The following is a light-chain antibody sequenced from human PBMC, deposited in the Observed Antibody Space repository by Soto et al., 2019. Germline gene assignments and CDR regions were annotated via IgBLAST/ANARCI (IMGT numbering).Light chain of an antibody. CDR2: GAS. CDR3: QQYNNWPPYT. J-gene: IGKJ2*01. CDR1: QSVFSN. Sequence: EIVMTQSPATLSVSPGERATLSCRASQSVFSNLAWYQQKPGQAPRLLIYGASTRATGIPVRFSGTGSGTEFTLTISSLQSEDFAVYYCQQYNNWPPYTFAQGTKLEIK. V-gene: IGKV3-15*01.